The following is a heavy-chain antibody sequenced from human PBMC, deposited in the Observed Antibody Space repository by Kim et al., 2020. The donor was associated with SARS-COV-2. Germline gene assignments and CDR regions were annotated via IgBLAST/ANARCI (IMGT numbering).Heavy chain of an antibody. CDR2: VYYSGRT. CDR3: TRMTRTGFGGWVGVYP. D-gene: IGHD3-16*01. Sequence: SETLSLTCTVSGGSISRSNFHWGWIRQPPGKGREWIGSVYYSGRTFYNPALRRRATTSEKTPETKLSQKRTLGTAETTACYCGTRMTRTGFGGWVGVYP. CDR1: GGSISRSNFH. V-gene: IGHV4-39*01. J-gene: IGHJ5*02.